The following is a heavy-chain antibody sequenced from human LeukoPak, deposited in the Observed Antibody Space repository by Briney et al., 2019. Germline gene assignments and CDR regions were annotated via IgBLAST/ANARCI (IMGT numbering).Heavy chain of an antibody. Sequence: PGGSLRLSCAASGFTVTTNYMSWVRQAPGKGLKWVSVVYSAGNTYYADSVKGRFTISRDNSKNTLYLQMNSLRAEDTAVYYCARDGGSRGFDIWGQGTLVTVSS. V-gene: IGHV3-66*01. CDR2: VYSAGNT. D-gene: IGHD2-15*01. J-gene: IGHJ3*02. CDR3: ARDGGSRGFDI. CDR1: GFTVTTNY.